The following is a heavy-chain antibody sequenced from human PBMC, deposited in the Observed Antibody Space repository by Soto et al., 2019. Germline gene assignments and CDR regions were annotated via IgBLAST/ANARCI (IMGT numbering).Heavy chain of an antibody. V-gene: IGHV3-74*01. CDR3: TRGPGSTSTGTGAF. Sequence: GGSLRLSCAASGFTFSMYWMHWVRQVPGKGPEWVSRINDDGSSTNYADSVKGRFTISRDNAKNTLYLQMNALRAEDTAVYYCTRGPGSTSTGTGAFWGQGTLVTVSS. CDR2: INDDGSST. J-gene: IGHJ4*02. D-gene: IGHD1-1*01. CDR1: GFTFSMYW.